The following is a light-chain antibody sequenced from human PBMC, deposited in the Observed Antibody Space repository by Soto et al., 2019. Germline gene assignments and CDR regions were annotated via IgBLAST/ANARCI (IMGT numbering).Light chain of an antibody. CDR3: QQYGSSPPYT. V-gene: IGKV3-20*01. J-gene: IGKJ2*01. Sequence: EIVLTQSPATLSLSPGERATLSCRASQSVSRSYLAWYQQKPGQAPRLLIYGASSRATGIPDRFSGSGSGTDFTLTISRLEPEDFAVYYCQQYGSSPPYTFGQGTMLEIK. CDR2: GAS. CDR1: QSVSRSY.